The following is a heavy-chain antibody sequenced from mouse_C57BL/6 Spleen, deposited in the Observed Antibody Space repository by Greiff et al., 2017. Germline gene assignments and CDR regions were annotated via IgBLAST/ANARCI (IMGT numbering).Heavy chain of an antibody. CDR2: IYPGDGDT. CDR1: GYAFSSYW. V-gene: IGHV1-80*01. Sequence: VMLVESGAELVKPGASVKISCKASGYAFSSYWMNWVKQRPGKGLEWIGQIYPGDGDTNYNGKFKGKATLTADKSSSTAYMQLSSLTSEDSAVYFCARSATVVAPRFAYWGQGTTLTVSS. D-gene: IGHD1-1*01. J-gene: IGHJ2*01. CDR3: ARSATVVAPRFAY.